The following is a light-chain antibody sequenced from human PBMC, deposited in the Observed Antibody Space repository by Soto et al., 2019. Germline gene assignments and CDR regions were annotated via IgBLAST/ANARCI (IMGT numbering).Light chain of an antibody. Sequence: QSALTQPASVSGSPGQSIAISCPGTSSDVGAYDFVSWYQQHPDKAPKLLIYEVSNRPSGVSDRFSGSKSVNTATLTISWLQAEDEADYYCSSHTTSNTRVFGTGTKVTVL. CDR3: SSHTTSNTRV. V-gene: IGLV2-14*03. J-gene: IGLJ1*01. CDR1: SSDVGAYDF. CDR2: EVS.